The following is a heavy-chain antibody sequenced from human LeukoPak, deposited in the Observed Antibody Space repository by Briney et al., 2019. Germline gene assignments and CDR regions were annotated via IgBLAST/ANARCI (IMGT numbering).Heavy chain of an antibody. Sequence: PSETLSLTCTVSGGSINNYYWSWIRQPAGKGLECIGRISTSGSINYNPSLKSRVTMSVDTSKNQFSLKLTSVTAADTAVYYCARGDYSNYPNYYYYMDVWGKGTTVTVSS. J-gene: IGHJ6*03. V-gene: IGHV4-4*07. CDR2: ISTSGSI. CDR3: ARGDYSNYPNYYYYMDV. D-gene: IGHD4-11*01. CDR1: GGSINNYY.